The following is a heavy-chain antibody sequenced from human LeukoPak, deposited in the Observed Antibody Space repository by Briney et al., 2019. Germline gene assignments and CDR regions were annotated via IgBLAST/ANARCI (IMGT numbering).Heavy chain of an antibody. CDR2: INAGNGNT. D-gene: IGHD4-17*01. V-gene: IGHV1-3*03. CDR1: GYTFTSYA. J-gene: IGHJ6*03. CDR3: AKTTYGDYGDANYYYFYYMDV. Sequence: ASVKVSCKASGYTFTSYAMHWVRQAPGQRLEWMGWINAGNGNTKYSQEFQGRVTITRDTSASTAYMELSSLRSEDTAVYYCAKTTYGDYGDANYYYFYYMDVWGKGTTVTVSS.